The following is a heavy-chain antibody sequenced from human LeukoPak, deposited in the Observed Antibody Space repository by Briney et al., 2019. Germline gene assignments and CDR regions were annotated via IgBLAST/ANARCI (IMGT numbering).Heavy chain of an antibody. CDR1: GYTFTSYD. J-gene: IGHJ3*02. CDR3: ARGRAYYDSSGYSRDAFDI. Sequence: ASVKVSCKASGYTFTSYDINWVRQATGQGLEWMGWMNPNSGNTGYAQKFQGRVTITRNNSISTAYMELSSLRSEDTAVYYCARGRAYYDSSGYSRDAFDIWGQGTMVTVPS. V-gene: IGHV1-8*03. D-gene: IGHD3-22*01. CDR2: MNPNSGNT.